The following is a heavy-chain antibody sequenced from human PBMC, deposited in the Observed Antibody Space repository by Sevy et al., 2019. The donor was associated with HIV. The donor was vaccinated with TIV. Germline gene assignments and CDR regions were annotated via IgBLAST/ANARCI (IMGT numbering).Heavy chain of an antibody. CDR2: IYYSGST. CDR1: GGSISSGDYY. CDR3: ARGNDPAAGTRCAFDY. D-gene: IGHD6-13*01. V-gene: IGHV4-31*03. J-gene: IGHJ4*02. Sequence: KQSQTLSLTCTVSGGSISSGDYYWSWIRQHPGKGLEWIGYIYYSGSTYYNPSLKSRVTISVDTSKNQFSLKLSSVTAADTAVYYCARGNDPAAGTRCAFDYWGQGTLVTVSS.